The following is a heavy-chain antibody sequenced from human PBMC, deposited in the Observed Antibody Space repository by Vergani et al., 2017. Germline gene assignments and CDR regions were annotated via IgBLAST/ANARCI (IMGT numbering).Heavy chain of an antibody. CDR1: GGTFSSYA. J-gene: IGHJ6*02. CDR3: ASRDITIFGVVIIRGYYYYGMDV. D-gene: IGHD3-3*01. V-gene: IGHV1-69*01. Sequence: QVQLVQSGAEVKKPGSSVKVSCKASGGTFSSYAISWVRQAPGQGLEWMGGIIPIFGTANYAQKFQGRVTITADESTSTAYMELSRLRSEDTAVYYCASRDITIFGVVIIRGYYYYGMDVWGQGTTVTVS. CDR2: IIPIFGTA.